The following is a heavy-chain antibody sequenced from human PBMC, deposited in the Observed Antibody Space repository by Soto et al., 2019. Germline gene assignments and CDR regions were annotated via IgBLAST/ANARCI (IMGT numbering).Heavy chain of an antibody. D-gene: IGHD3-16*01. CDR2: MNPNNTNT. J-gene: IGHJ5*01. V-gene: IGHV1-8*01. Sequence: ASVKVSCKASGYTFTSYDINWVRQATGQGLEWMGWMNPNNTNTGYAQKFQGRLTMTRNTSNNQVSLQLNSVTPDDTAVYYCARLIGNSWLDSWGQGTLVTVSS. CDR3: ARLIGNSWLDS. CDR1: GYTFTSYD.